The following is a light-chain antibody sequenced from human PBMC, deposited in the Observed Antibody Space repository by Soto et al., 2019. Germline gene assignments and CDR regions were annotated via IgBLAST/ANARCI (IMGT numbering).Light chain of an antibody. CDR3: XXXXTSXXX. V-gene: IGKV3-20*01. Sequence: EIVLTQSPGTLSLSPGERATLSCRASQSVNSNYLAWYQQKPGQVPRPLIYGASIRAAGVPDRLSGSGSGTDFTLTISRLEPEXXAXXXXXXXXTSXXXFGQGTKLEIK. CDR1: QSVNSNY. J-gene: IGKJ2*01. CDR2: GAS.